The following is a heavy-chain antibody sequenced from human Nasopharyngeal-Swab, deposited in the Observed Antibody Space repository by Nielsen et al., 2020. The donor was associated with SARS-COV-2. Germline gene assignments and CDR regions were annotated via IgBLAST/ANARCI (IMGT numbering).Heavy chain of an antibody. CDR1: EFTFTTYA. CDR2: INGDAKET. D-gene: IGHD4-23*01. Sequence: GESLKISCVASEFTFTTYAMNWVRQAQGKGLEWVSSINGDAKETFYADSVRGRFTISRDNSGNALYLQMNSLRADDTALYYCARGWSNYGGDIHYWGQGTLVTVAS. J-gene: IGHJ4*02. V-gene: IGHV3-23*01. CDR3: ARGWSNYGGDIHY.